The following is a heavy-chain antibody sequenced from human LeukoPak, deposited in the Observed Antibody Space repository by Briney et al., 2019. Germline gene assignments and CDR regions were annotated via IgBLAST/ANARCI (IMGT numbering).Heavy chain of an antibody. CDR1: GFTFSSYA. J-gene: IGHJ4*02. V-gene: IGHV3-23*01. CDR3: AKDADSSGWYRGFDY. CDR2: ISGSGGST. D-gene: IGHD6-19*01. Sequence: PGGSLRLSCAASGFTFSSYAMSWVRRAPGKALEWVSAISGSGGSTYYADSVKGRFTISRDNSNNTLYLQMNSLSAEDTAVYYCAKDADSSGWYRGFDYWGQGTLVTVSS.